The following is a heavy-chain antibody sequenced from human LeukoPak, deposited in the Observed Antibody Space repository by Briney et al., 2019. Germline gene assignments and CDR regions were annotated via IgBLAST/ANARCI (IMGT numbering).Heavy chain of an antibody. CDR2: ISYDGSNK. CDR1: GFTFSSYD. J-gene: IGHJ4*02. D-gene: IGHD3-10*01. CDR3: ARDLLLWFGELSGDSDY. V-gene: IGHV3-30*03. Sequence: PGRSLRLSCAASGFTFSSYDMHWVRQAPGKGLEWVAVISYDGSNKYYADSVKGRFTISRDNSKNTLYLQMNSLRAEDTAVYYCARDLLLWFGELSGDSDYWGQGTLVTVSS.